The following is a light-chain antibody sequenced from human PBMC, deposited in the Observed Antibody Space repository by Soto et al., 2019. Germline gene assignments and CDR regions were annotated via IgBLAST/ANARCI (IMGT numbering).Light chain of an antibody. J-gene: IGKJ5*01. Sequence: IVLTQSPGTLSLSPGERATLSCRASPSVRSTYLAWYQHKPGQTPRILIYDVSTRATDIPDRFSGSGSGTDFTLTISRLEPEDFAVYYCQQYGNSPTFGHGTRLEI. CDR3: QQYGNSPT. V-gene: IGKV3-20*01. CDR2: DVS. CDR1: PSVRSTY.